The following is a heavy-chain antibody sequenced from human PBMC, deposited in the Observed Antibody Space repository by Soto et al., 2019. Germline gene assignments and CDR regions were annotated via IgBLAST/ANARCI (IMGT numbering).Heavy chain of an antibody. Sequence: GGSLRLSWSASGFTFSDHYMDWVRQAPGKVLEWVGRTRNKANSYTTEYAASVKGRFTISRDDSKNSLYLQMNSLKTEDTAVYYCASLSGYYYATSALVDSWGQGNLVTVSS. CDR2: TRNKANSYTT. V-gene: IGHV3-72*01. J-gene: IGHJ5*01. CDR3: ASLSGYYYATSALVDS. CDR1: GFTFSDHY. D-gene: IGHD3-22*01.